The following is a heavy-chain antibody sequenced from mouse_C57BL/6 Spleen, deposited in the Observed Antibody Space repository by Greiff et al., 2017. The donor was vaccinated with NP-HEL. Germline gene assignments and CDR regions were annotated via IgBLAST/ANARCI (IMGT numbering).Heavy chain of an antibody. V-gene: IGHV5-4*01. CDR2: ISDGGSYT. CDR3: ARARRDYAMDY. J-gene: IGHJ4*01. Sequence: EVHLVESGGGLVKPGGSLKLSCAASGFTFSSYAMSWVRQTPEKRLEWVATISDGGSYTYYPDNVKGRFTISRDNAKNNLYLQMSHLKSEDTAMYYCARARRDYAMDYWGQGTSVTVSS. CDR1: GFTFSSYA.